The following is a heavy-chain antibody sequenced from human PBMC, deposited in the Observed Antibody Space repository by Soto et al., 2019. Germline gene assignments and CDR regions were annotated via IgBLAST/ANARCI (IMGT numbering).Heavy chain of an antibody. CDR2: ISGSGGST. D-gene: IGHD6-19*01. CDR3: AKRFRIAVAGTSLWMRAPIDY. Sequence: GGSLRLSCAASGFTFSSYAMSWVRQAPGKGLEWVSAISGSGGSTYYADSVKGRFTIPRDNSKNPMYQQMNSLRAEDTAVYYCAKRFRIAVAGTSLWMRAPIDYWGQGTLVTVSS. V-gene: IGHV3-23*01. CDR1: GFTFSSYA. J-gene: IGHJ4*02.